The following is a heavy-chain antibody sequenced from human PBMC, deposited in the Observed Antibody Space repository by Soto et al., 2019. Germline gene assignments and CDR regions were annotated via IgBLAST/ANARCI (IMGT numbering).Heavy chain of an antibody. CDR1: GFTVSSNY. D-gene: IGHD3-22*01. V-gene: IGHV3-53*01. Sequence: GSLRLSCAASGFTVSSNYMSWVRQAPGKGLEWVSVIYSGGSTYYADSVKGRFTISRDNSKNTLYLQMNSLRAEDTAVYYCAKSYYDSSGYYYTGYWGQGTLITVSS. CDR2: IYSGGST. CDR3: AKSYYDSSGYYYTGY. J-gene: IGHJ4*02.